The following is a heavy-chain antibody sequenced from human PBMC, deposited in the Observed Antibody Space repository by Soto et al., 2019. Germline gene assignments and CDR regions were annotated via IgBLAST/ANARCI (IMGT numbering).Heavy chain of an antibody. Sequence: LRLSCAASGFTFSSYAMSWVRQAPGKGLEWVSAISGSGGSTYYADSVKGRFTISRDNSKNTLYLQMNSLRAEDTAVYYCARGVRDYYDSSGYYAHFDYWGQGTLVTVSS. CDR3: ARGVRDYYDSSGYYAHFDY. J-gene: IGHJ4*02. CDR2: ISGSGGST. CDR1: GFTFSSYA. D-gene: IGHD3-22*01. V-gene: IGHV3-23*01.